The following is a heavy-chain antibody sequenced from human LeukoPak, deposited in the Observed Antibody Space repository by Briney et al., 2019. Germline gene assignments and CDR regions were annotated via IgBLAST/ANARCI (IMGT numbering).Heavy chain of an antibody. V-gene: IGHV3-66*01. D-gene: IGHD2-15*01. CDR3: ANSPDGAFDY. CDR1: GFTVSSNY. J-gene: IGHJ4*02. Sequence: GGSLRLSCAASGFTVSSNYMNWVRQAPGKGLEWVSVIYSGGSTYYAESVKGRFTISRDNSKNTLYLQMTSLRAEDTAVYYCANSPDGAFDYWGQGTLVTVSS. CDR2: IYSGGST.